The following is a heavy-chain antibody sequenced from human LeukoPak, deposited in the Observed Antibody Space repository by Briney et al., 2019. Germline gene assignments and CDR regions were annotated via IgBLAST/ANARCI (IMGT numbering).Heavy chain of an antibody. CDR3: TRDWRNLGYDY. V-gene: IGHV3-74*01. D-gene: IGHD5-12*01. J-gene: IGHJ4*02. Sequence: PGGPLRLSCAASGFTLSAYWMHWVRQAPGKGLMWVSRIEGDGNRITYAGSVKGRFTISRDNAKNTLYLQMNSLRAEDTAVYYCTRDWRNLGYDYWGQGTLVTVSS. CDR2: IEGDGNRI. CDR1: GFTLSAYW.